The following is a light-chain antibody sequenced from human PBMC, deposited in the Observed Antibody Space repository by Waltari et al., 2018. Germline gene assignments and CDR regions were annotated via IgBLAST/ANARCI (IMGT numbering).Light chain of an antibody. Sequence: QSALTQPASVSGSPGQSITISCTGTSSDVGGYNSVAWYQQHPGKAPKLMIYEVSHRPSGVSIRFSGSKYGNTASLTISGLQAEDEADYYCSSFTSSITRVFGTGTKVTVL. V-gene: IGLV2-14*01. J-gene: IGLJ1*01. CDR1: SSDVGGYNS. CDR2: EVS. CDR3: SSFTSSITRV.